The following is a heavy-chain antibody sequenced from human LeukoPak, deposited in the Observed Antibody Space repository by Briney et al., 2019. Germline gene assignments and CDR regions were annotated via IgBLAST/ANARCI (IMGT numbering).Heavy chain of an antibody. D-gene: IGHD2-2*01. V-gene: IGHV3-48*03. CDR2: ISSSGSTI. CDR3: AKASCSSSSCYADY. J-gene: IGHJ4*02. CDR1: GFTFSSYE. Sequence: GGSLRLSCAASGFTFSSYEMNWVRQAPGKGLEWVSYISSSGSTIYYADSVKGRFTISRDNAKNSLYLQMNSLRDEDTAVYYCAKASCSSSSCYADYWGQGTLVTVSS.